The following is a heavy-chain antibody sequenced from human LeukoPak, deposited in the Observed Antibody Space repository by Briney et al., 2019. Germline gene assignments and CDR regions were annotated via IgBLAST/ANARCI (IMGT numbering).Heavy chain of an antibody. CDR3: ARSLPGAIGAADL. D-gene: IGHD1-26*01. V-gene: IGHV4-4*07. J-gene: IGHJ4*02. CDR2: IYTSGST. Sequence: PSETLSLTCTVSGGSISSYYWSWIRQPAGKGLEWIGRIYTSGSTNYSPSLESRVTMSVDSSKNHFSLKVTSLTPADTGVYYCARSLPGAIGAADLWGQGTLVTVSS. CDR1: GGSISSYY.